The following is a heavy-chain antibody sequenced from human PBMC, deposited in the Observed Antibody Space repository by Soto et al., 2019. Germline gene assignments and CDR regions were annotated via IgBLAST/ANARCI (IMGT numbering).Heavy chain of an antibody. V-gene: IGHV3-74*01. CDR1: AFTFSSYW. J-gene: IGHJ4*02. CDR3: ASGTGVAVAGTWACEY. D-gene: IGHD6-19*01. Sequence: EVQLVESGGGLVQPGGSLRLSCAASAFTFSSYWMHWVRQAPGKGLVWVSGIKSDGSSTRYADSVKGRFTISRDNAKKTRGLQGDSLRAEDTAVYYCASGTGVAVAGTWACEYWGQGTLVTVSS. CDR2: IKSDGSST.